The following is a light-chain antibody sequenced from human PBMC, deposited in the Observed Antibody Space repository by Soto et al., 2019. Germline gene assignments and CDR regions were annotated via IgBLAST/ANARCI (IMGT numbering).Light chain of an antibody. CDR2: GAS. J-gene: IGKJ4*01. Sequence: EIVLTQSPGTLSLSPGGRATLSCRASESVSRNFVAWYQQKPGQSPRLLIYGASNRASGIPDRFSGSASGADFTLSIARLEPEDFALYYCHQYGSTPLTFDGGTKVEIK. CDR1: ESVSRNF. V-gene: IGKV3-20*01. CDR3: HQYGSTPLT.